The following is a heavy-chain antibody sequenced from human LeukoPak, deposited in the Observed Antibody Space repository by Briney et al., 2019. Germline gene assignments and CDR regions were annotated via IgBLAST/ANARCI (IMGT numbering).Heavy chain of an antibody. CDR1: GGSFSGYY. V-gene: IGHV4-34*01. D-gene: IGHD3-9*01. J-gene: IGHJ5*02. CDR2: INHSGST. CDR3: ARGGRYSPSRWFDP. Sequence: PSETLSLTCAVYGGSFSGYYWSWIRRPPGKGLEWIGEINHSGSTNYNPSLKSRVTISVDTSKNQFSLKLSSVTAADTAVYYCARGGRYSPSRWFDPWGQGTLVTVSS.